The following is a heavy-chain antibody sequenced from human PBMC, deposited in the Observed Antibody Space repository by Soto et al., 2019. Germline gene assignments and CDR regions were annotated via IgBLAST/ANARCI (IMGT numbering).Heavy chain of an antibody. D-gene: IGHD2-21*02. J-gene: IGHJ4*02. Sequence: EVQLVESGGGLVQPGGSLRLSCAVSGFTFGSYWMNWVRLIPGKGLEWVAYITPAGSATYYVDSVKGRFTISRDNAKNSLYLQMNSLRVEDTSVYYCARAGYCGPGCYYYFVYWGQGTLVTVSS. V-gene: IGHV3-7*01. CDR1: GFTFGSYW. CDR2: ITPAGSAT. CDR3: ARAGYCGPGCYYYFVY.